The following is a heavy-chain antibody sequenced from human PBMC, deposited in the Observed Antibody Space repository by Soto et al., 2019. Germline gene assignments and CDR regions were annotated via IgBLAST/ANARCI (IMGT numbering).Heavy chain of an antibody. CDR1: GYTFTNYD. D-gene: IGHD6-19*01. J-gene: IGHJ6*03. V-gene: IGHV1-8*01. Sequence: QVQLVQSGAEVKKPGASVKVSYKASGYTFTNYDINWVRQATGQGLEWMGWMNPNSGDTGYAQNFQGRVTITRNTSISTAYMELSSLRSEDTAVYYCATVSAWQFYFFMDVWGKGTTVTVSS. CDR2: MNPNSGDT. CDR3: ATVSAWQFYFFMDV.